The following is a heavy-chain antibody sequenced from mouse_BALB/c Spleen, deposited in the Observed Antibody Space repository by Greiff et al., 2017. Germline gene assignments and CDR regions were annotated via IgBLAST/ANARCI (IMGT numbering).Heavy chain of an antibody. CDR3: AGGGFDV. CDR1: GFSFTSYS. Sequence: VQLVESGPGLVAPSQTLSISCTASGFSFTSYSVHWVRQPPGKGLEWLGVIWAGGSTNYNSELMSRLNNSKDNSKSQVILKMNSLHTDDTAMYYCAGGGFDVWGEGTTVTVSS. CDR2: IWAGGST. J-gene: IGHJ1*01. V-gene: IGHV2-9*02.